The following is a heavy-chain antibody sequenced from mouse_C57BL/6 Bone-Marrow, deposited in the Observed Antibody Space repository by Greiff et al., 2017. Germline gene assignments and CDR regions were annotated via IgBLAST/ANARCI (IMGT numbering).Heavy chain of an antibody. J-gene: IGHJ1*03. V-gene: IGHV3-1*01. D-gene: IGHD1-1*01. CDR2: ISYSGST. Sequence: VQLKESGPGMVKPSQSLSLTCTVTGYSITSGYDWHWIRHFPGNKLEWMGYISYSGSTNYNPSLKSRISITHDTSKNHFFLKLNSVTTEDTATYYCARDSHYYGSRGWYFDVWGTGTTVTVSS. CDR1: GYSITSGYD. CDR3: ARDSHYYGSRGWYFDV.